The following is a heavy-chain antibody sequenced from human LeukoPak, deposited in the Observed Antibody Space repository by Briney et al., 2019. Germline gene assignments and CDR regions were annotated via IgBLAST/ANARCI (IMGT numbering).Heavy chain of an antibody. CDR1: GFTFSSYA. V-gene: IGHV3-23*01. CDR2: ISGSGGST. D-gene: IGHD3-22*01. Sequence: PGGSLRLSCAASGFTFSSYAMSWVRQAPGKGLEWVSAISGSGGSTYYADSVKGRFTISRDNSKNTLYLQMNSLRAEDTAVYYCAKNAHYYDSSGYYQTYYYYYGMDVWGQGTTVTVSS. J-gene: IGHJ6*02. CDR3: AKNAHYYDSSGYYQTYYYYYGMDV.